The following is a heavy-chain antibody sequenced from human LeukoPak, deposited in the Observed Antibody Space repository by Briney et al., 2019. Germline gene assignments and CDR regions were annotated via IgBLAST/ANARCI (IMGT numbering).Heavy chain of an antibody. V-gene: IGHV4-59*08. CDR2: IYYSGST. Sequence: PSETLSLTCTVSGGSISSYYWSWIRQPPGKGLEWIGYIYYSGSTNYNPSLKGRVTISVDTSKNQFSLKLSSVTAADTAVYYCARSGGIVATTRSGRSYYYGMDVWGQGTTVTDSS. D-gene: IGHD5-12*01. J-gene: IGHJ6*02. CDR3: ARSGGIVATTRSGRSYYYGMDV. CDR1: GGSISSYY.